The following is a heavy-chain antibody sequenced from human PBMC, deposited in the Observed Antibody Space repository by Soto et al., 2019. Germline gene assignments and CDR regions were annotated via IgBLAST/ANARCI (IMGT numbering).Heavy chain of an antibody. CDR2: IYYSGST. V-gene: IGHV4-59*01. CDR3: ESTHDYYDSSGYPDY. Sequence: QVQLQESGPGLVKPSETLSLTCTVSGGSISSYYWSWIRQPPGKGLEWIGYIYYSGSTNYNPTLKYRVTISVNTSKNHVTLELSSVNAADPAVYYCESTHDYYDSSGYPDYGGQGTLVTVSS. D-gene: IGHD3-22*01. J-gene: IGHJ4*02. CDR1: GGSISSYY.